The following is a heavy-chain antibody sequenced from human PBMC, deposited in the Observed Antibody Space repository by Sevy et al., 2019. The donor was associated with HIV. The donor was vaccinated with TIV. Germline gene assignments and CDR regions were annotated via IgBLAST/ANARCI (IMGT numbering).Heavy chain of an antibody. V-gene: IGHV3-30*18. Sequence: GGSLRLSCAASGFTFSSYGMHWVRQAPGKGLEWVAVISYDGSNKYYAGSVKGRFTISRDNSKNTLYLQMNSLRAEDTAVYYCAKVGDGYNHYYYYGMDVWGQGTTVTVSS. CDR3: AKVGDGYNHYYYYGMDV. D-gene: IGHD2-21*01. CDR2: ISYDGSNK. CDR1: GFTFSSYG. J-gene: IGHJ6*02.